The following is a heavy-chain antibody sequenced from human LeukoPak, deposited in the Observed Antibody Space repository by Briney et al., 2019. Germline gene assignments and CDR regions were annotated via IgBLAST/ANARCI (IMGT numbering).Heavy chain of an antibody. CDR3: ATAPSGSYFLP. Sequence: ASVKVSCKASGYTFTSYYMHWVRQAPGQGLEWMGIINPSGGSTIYAQKFQGRVTMTEDTSTDTAYMELSSLRSEDTAVYYCATAPSGSYFLPWGQGTLVTVSS. CDR2: INPSGGST. CDR1: GYTFTSYY. J-gene: IGHJ1*01. V-gene: IGHV1-46*01. D-gene: IGHD1-26*01.